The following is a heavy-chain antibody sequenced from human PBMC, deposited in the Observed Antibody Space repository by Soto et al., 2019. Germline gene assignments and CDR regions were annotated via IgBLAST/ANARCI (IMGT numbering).Heavy chain of an antibody. CDR1: GFTFSSST. J-gene: IGHJ4*02. CDR2: ISSDSVWI. CDR3: ASGSYGDYSD. V-gene: IGHV3-21*01. D-gene: IGHD4-17*01. Sequence: GGSLRLSCAASGFTFSSSTMNWVRQAPGKGLEWVSSISSDSVWIYYAASVKGRFTISRDNAKNSLFLQMSSLRSEDTAVYYCASGSYGDYSDWGQGTLVTVSS.